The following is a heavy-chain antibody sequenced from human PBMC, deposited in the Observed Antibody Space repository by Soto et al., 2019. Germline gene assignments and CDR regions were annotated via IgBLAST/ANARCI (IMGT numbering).Heavy chain of an antibody. J-gene: IGHJ5*02. CDR1: GYTFTSYA. D-gene: IGHD3-10*01. Sequence: ASVKVSCKASGYTFTSYAMHWVRQAPGQRLEWMGWINADNGNTKYSQKLQGRVTMTRDTSTSTAYMELRSLRSDDTAVYYCARGVGSGSYYNQYNWFDPWGQGTLVTVSS. CDR3: ARGVGSGSYYNQYNWFDP. CDR2: INADNGNT. V-gene: IGHV1-3*01.